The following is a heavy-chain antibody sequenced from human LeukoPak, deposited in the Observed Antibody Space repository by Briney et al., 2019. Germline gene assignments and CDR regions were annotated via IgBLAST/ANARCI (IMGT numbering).Heavy chain of an antibody. Sequence: SQTLSLTCAISGDSVSSNSVTWNWIRQSPSRGLEWLGRTYYRSTWYNDYAVSVRGRITVNPDTSKNQFSLKLSSVTAADTAVYYCARGRIFMVRGVIKNYFDYWGQGTLVTVSS. CDR2: TYYRSTWYN. CDR3: ARGRIFMVRGVIKNYFDY. V-gene: IGHV6-1*01. CDR1: GDSVSSNSVT. D-gene: IGHD3-10*01. J-gene: IGHJ4*02.